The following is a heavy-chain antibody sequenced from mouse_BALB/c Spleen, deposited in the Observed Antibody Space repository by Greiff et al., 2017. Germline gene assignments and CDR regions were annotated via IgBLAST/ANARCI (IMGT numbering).Heavy chain of an antibody. CDR3: AREDYYGSSPAWFAY. Sequence: EVQGVESGGDLVKPGGSLKLSCAASGFTFSSYGMSWVRQTPDKRLEWVATISSGGSYTYYPDSVKGRFTISRDNAKNTLYLQMSSLKSEDTAMYYCAREDYYGSSPAWFAYWGQGTLVTVSA. V-gene: IGHV5-6*01. CDR1: GFTFSSYG. CDR2: ISSGGSYT. D-gene: IGHD1-1*01. J-gene: IGHJ3*01.